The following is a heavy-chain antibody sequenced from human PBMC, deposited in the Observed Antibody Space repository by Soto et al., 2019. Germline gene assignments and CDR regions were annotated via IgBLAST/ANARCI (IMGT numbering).Heavy chain of an antibody. V-gene: IGHV4-30-2*01. CDR3: ARAHYGDYGYGMDV. CDR2: IYHSGST. J-gene: IGHJ6*02. CDR1: GGSISSGGYS. D-gene: IGHD4-17*01. Sequence: PSETLSLTCAVSGGSISSGGYSWSWIRQPPGKSQEWIGYIYHSGSTYYNPSLKSRVTISVDMSKNQFSLKLSSVTAADTAVYYCARAHYGDYGYGMDVWGQGTTVTVSS.